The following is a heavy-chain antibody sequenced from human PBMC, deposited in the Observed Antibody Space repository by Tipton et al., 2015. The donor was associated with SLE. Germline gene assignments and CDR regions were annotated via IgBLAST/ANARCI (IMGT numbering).Heavy chain of an antibody. D-gene: IGHD5-12*01. Sequence: TLSLTCTVSGGSISSGGYYWSWIRQHPGKGLEWIGYISYGNTKYNPSLRSRLTISVDTSKNQFSLRLSSVTAADTAVYFCARVSQGHSGYEWAGFFDSWGQGSLVTVSS. V-gene: IGHV4-31*03. CDR1: GGSISSGGYY. CDR2: ISYGNT. J-gene: IGHJ4*02. CDR3: ARVSQGHSGYEWAGFFDS.